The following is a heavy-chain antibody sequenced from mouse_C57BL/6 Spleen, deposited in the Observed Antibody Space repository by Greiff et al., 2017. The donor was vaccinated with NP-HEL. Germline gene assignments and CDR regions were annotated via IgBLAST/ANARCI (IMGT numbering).Heavy chain of an antibody. D-gene: IGHD1-1*01. Sequence: QVQLQQSGAELMKPGASVKLSCKATGYTFTGYWIEWVKQRPGHGLEWIGEILPGSGSTNYNEKFKGKATFTADTSSNTAYMQLSSLTTEDSAVYYCARSDYYGSSPFYAMDYWGQGTSVTVSS. CDR2: ILPGSGST. V-gene: IGHV1-9*01. J-gene: IGHJ4*01. CDR3: ARSDYYGSSPFYAMDY. CDR1: GYTFTGYW.